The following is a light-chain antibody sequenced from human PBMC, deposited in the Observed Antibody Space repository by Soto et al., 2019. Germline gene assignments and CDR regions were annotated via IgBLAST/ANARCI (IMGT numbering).Light chain of an antibody. Sequence: QSVLTQPPSASGTPGQRVTISCSGSSSNIGSNYVYWYQQLPGTAPKLLIYRNNQRPSGVPDRFSGSKSGTSASLAISGLRYEDEADDYCAAWDDSLSGFVVFGGGTKLTVL. J-gene: IGLJ2*01. V-gene: IGLV1-47*01. CDR2: RNN. CDR1: SSNIGSNY. CDR3: AAWDDSLSGFVV.